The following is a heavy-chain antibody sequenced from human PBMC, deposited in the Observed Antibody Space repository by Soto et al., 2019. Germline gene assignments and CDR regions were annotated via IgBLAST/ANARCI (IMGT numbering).Heavy chain of an antibody. Sequence: SETLSLTCTVSGGSISSYYWGWIRQPPGKGLEWIGYIYYSGSTNYNPSLKSRVSITVDTPKKQFSLKLRSVTAADTAVYYCARGVNLFDPWGQGTLVTVS. J-gene: IGHJ5*02. CDR2: IYYSGST. CDR1: GGSISSYY. V-gene: IGHV4-59*01. CDR3: ARGVNLFDP.